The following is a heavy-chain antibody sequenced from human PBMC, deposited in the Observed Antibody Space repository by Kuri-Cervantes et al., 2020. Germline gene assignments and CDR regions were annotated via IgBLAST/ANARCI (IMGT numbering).Heavy chain of an antibody. V-gene: IGHV3-7*01. CDR3: ARGVSYGDYGYYYYGMDV. CDR2: IKQDGSEK. D-gene: IGHD4-17*01. J-gene: IGHJ6*02. CDR1: GFTLSSYW. Sequence: GGSLRLSCAASGFTLSSYWMSWVRQAPGKGLEWVANIKQDGSEKYYVDSVKGRFTISRDNAKNSLYLQMNSLRAEDTAVYYCARGVSYGDYGYYYYGMDVWGQGTTVTVSS.